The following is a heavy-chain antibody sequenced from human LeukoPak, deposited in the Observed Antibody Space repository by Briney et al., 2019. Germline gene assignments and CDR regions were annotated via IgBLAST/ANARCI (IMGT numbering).Heavy chain of an antibody. CDR2: IIPIFGTA. V-gene: IGHV1-69*05. Sequence: ASVKVSCKASGGTFSSYAISWVRQAPGQGLEWMGGIIPIFGTANYAQKFQGRVTITTDESTSTAYMELSSLRSEDTAVYYCARVWRYCSSTSCYGGLIDYYYMDVWGKGTTATVSS. J-gene: IGHJ6*03. D-gene: IGHD2-2*01. CDR3: ARVWRYCSSTSCYGGLIDYYYMDV. CDR1: GGTFSSYA.